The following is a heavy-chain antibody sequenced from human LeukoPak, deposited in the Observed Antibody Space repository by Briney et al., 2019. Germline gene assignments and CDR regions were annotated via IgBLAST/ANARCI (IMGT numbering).Heavy chain of an antibody. CDR3: ARDNSVGDTAWWFDP. CDR2: ISAYNGNT. J-gene: IGHJ5*02. Sequence: GASVKVSCKASGYTFINYYMHWVRQAPGQGLEWMGWISAYNGNTNYAQKLQGRVTMTTDTSTSTAYMELRSLRSDDTAVYYCARDNSVGDTAWWFDPWGQGTLVTVSS. CDR1: GYTFINYY. D-gene: IGHD1-26*01. V-gene: IGHV1-18*04.